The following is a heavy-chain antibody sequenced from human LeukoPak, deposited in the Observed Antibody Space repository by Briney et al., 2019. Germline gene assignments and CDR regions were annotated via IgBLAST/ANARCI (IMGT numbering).Heavy chain of an antibody. CDR3: ARVGLEYCSSTSCFDAFDI. CDR1: GGSISSGSYY. Sequence: PSETLSLTCTVSGGSISSGSYYWSWIRQPAGKGLEWIGRIYTSGSTNYNPSLKSRVTISVDTSKNQFSLKLSSVTAADTAVYYCARVGLEYCSSTSCFDAFDIWGQGTMFTVSS. J-gene: IGHJ3*02. V-gene: IGHV4-61*02. CDR2: IYTSGST. D-gene: IGHD2-2*01.